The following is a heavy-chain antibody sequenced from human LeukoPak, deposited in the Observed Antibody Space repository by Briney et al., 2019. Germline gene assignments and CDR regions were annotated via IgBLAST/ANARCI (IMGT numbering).Heavy chain of an antibody. Sequence: PSASVKVSCKASGYAFTGYDLHWVRQAPGHGLEWMGRINTNSGDTNYGQKFQGRVTMIRNTSITTVYMEVSRLTSDDTAVYYCARDRLSAAGRGGWGPGTLVTVSS. CDR3: ARDRLSAAGRGG. J-gene: IGHJ4*02. CDR2: INTNSGDT. V-gene: IGHV1-2*06. CDR1: GYAFTGYD. D-gene: IGHD6-13*01.